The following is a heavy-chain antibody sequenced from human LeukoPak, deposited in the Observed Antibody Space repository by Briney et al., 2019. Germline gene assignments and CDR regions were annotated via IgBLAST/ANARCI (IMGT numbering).Heavy chain of an antibody. D-gene: IGHD6-19*01. CDR3: ARALAVAGSVGGLVD. CDR2: INSDESST. CDR1: GFTFSSYW. V-gene: IGHV3-74*01. J-gene: IGHJ4*02. Sequence: GGSLRLSCAASGFTFSSYWMHWVRQAPGKGLMWLSRINSDESSTSYADSVKGRFTISRDNAQNTLYLRMNSLRAEDTAVYYCARALAVAGSVGGLVDWGQGTLVTVSS.